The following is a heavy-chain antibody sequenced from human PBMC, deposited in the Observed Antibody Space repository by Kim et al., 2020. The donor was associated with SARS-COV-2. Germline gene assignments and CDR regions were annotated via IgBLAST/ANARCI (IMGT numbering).Heavy chain of an antibody. Sequence: GGSLRLSCAASGFTFSSYGMHWVRQAPGKGLEWVAVISYDGSNKYYADSVKGRFTISRDNSKNTLYLQMNSLRAEDTAVYYCAKDEDIVVVPAAMMDYWGHGTLVTVSS. V-gene: IGHV3-30*18. J-gene: IGHJ4*01. CDR3: AKDEDIVVVPAAMMDY. CDR1: GFTFSSYG. D-gene: IGHD2-2*01. CDR2: ISYDGSNK.